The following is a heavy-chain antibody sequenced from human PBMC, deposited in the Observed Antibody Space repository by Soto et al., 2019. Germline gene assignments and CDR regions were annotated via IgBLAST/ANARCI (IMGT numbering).Heavy chain of an antibody. D-gene: IGHD5-18*01. V-gene: IGHV3-15*01. CDR3: TTDYGTAMVTSFDY. J-gene: IGHJ4*02. Sequence: PGGSLRLSCAASGFTFSNAWMSWVRQAPGKGLEWVGRIKSKTDGGTTDYAAPVKGRFTISRDDSKNTLYLQMNSLKTEDTAVYYCTTDYGTAMVTSFDYWGQGTLVTVSS. CDR1: GFTFSNAW. CDR2: IKSKTDGGTT.